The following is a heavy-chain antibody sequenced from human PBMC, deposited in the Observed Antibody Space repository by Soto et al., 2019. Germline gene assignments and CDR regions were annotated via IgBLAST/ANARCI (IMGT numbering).Heavy chain of an antibody. V-gene: IGHV4-59*01. CDR1: GGSISSYY. Sequence: SETLSLTCTVSGGSISSYYWSWIRQPPGKGLEWIGYIYYSGSTNYNPSLKSRVTISVDTSKNQFSLKLSPVTAADTAVYYCARGLGYCTNGVCYQIDYWGQGTLVTVSS. CDR3: ARGLGYCTNGVCYQIDY. CDR2: IYYSGST. D-gene: IGHD2-8*01. J-gene: IGHJ4*02.